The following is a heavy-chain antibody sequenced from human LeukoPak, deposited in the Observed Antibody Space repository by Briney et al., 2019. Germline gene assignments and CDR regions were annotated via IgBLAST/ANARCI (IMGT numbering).Heavy chain of an antibody. V-gene: IGHV3-23*01. CDR1: GFTFSSYA. CDR2: ISGSGGST. D-gene: IGHD5-12*01. J-gene: IGHJ4*02. Sequence: GGSLRLSCAASGFTFSSYAVSWVRQAPGKGLEWVSAISGSGGSTYYADSVKGRFTISRDNSKNTLYLQMNSLRAEDTAVYYCAKDLVITAIVATTGFDYWGQGTLVTVSS. CDR3: AKDLVITAIVATTGFDY.